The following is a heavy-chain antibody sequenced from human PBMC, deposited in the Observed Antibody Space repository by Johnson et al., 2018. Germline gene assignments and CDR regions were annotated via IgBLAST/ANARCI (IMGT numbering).Heavy chain of an antibody. Sequence: EVQLVESGGGLVQPGGSLRLSCAASGFTFSSYAMHWVRQTTGKGLEWVSGIGTFGDTYYPGSVKGRFIISRENAKNSLYLQMNSLRAGDTDVYYCVRAGGIVGADDAFDIWGQGTMVTVSS. V-gene: IGHV3-13*01. D-gene: IGHD1-26*01. CDR2: IGTFGDT. J-gene: IGHJ3*02. CDR3: VRAGGIVGADDAFDI. CDR1: GFTFSSYA.